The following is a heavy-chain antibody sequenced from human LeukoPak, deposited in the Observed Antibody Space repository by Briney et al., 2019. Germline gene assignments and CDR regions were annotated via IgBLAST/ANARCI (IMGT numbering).Heavy chain of an antibody. D-gene: IGHD3-22*01. CDR2: ISSSGSTI. CDR3: ASLVVISAFDI. J-gene: IGHJ3*02. V-gene: IGHV3-48*03. Sequence: GGSLRLSCAASGFTFSSYEMNWVRQAPGKGLEWVSYISSSGSTIYYADSVKGRFTISRDNAKNSLCLQMNSLRAEDTAVYYCASLVVISAFDIWGQGTMVTVSS. CDR1: GFTFSSYE.